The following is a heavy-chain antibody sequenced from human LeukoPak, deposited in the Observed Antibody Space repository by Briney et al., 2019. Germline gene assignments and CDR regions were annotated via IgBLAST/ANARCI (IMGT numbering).Heavy chain of an antibody. V-gene: IGHV1-2*02. CDR2: IYPNSGGT. CDR3: ARSEQFPYYMDV. J-gene: IGHJ6*03. D-gene: IGHD6-19*01. Sequence: GASVKVSCKASGYTFTIYYIHWVRQAPGQGLEWMGWIYPNSGGTSYAQKFQGRVTMTRDTSISTAYMELSRLRSDDTAVYYCARSEQFPYYMDVWGKGTTVTVSS. CDR1: GYTFTIYY.